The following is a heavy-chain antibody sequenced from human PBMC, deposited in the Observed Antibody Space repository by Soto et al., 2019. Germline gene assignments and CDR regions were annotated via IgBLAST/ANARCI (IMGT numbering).Heavy chain of an antibody. CDR3: AKPRGFGVVTAFDN. D-gene: IGHD3-3*01. V-gene: IGHV5-51*01. CDR2: IYPGDTET. J-gene: IGHJ4*02. Sequence: PGESLKISCKSSGYIFTNYWIGWVRQMPGKGLEWMGSIYPGDTETRYSPSFQGQVTISADKSISTAYLQWSSLRASDSAMYYCAKPRGFGVVTAFDNWGQGTQVTVSS. CDR1: GYIFTNYW.